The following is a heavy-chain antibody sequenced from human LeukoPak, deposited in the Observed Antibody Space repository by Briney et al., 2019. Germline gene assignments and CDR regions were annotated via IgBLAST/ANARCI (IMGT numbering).Heavy chain of an antibody. CDR1: GFTFSSYG. J-gene: IGHJ6*02. CDR3: ARDPPVTTYRPYYYYYGMDV. CDR2: IWYDGSNK. D-gene: IGHD4-17*01. V-gene: IGHV3-33*01. Sequence: GRSLRLSCAASGFTFSSYGMHWVRQAPGKGLEWVAVIWYDGSNKYYADSVKGRFTISRDNSKNTLYLQMNSLRAEDTAVYYCARDPPVTTYRPYYYYYGMDVWGQGTTVTVSS.